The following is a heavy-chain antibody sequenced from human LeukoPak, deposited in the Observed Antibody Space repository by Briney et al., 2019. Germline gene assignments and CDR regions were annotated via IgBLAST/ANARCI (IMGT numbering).Heavy chain of an antibody. CDR1: GFTFSSYV. J-gene: IGHJ4*02. CDR2: LSDSGGST. CDR3: AKDHSGGYYYFDY. D-gene: IGHD3-22*01. V-gene: IGHV3-23*01. Sequence: GGSLRLSCAASGFTFSSYVMSWVRQAPGKGLEWVSALSDSGGSTYYADSVKGRFTISRDNSENTLYLQMNSLRADDTAVYYCAKDHSGGYYYFDYWGQGTLVTVSS.